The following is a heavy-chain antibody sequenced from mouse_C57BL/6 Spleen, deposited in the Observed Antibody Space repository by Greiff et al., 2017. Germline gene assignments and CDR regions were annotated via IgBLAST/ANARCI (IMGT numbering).Heavy chain of an antibody. J-gene: IGHJ3*01. Sequence: VQLQQSGPELVKPGASVKISCKASGYTFTDYYMNWVKQSHGKSLEWIGDINPNNGGTSYNQKFKGKATLTVDKSSSTAYMELRSLTSEDSAVYYCARRNYYYGSPSWFAYWGQGTLVTVSA. CDR3: ARRNYYYGSPSWFAY. D-gene: IGHD1-1*01. CDR2: INPNNGGT. V-gene: IGHV1-26*01. CDR1: GYTFTDYY.